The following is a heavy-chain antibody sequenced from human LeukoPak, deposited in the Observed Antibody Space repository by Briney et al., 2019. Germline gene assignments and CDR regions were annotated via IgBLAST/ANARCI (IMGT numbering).Heavy chain of an antibody. CDR3: ARYYYDSSGYYLRFDY. CDR1: GVSISSYY. J-gene: IGHJ4*02. V-gene: IGHV4-59*01. Sequence: PSETLSLTCTVSGVSISSYYWSWIRQPPGKGLEWVGYIYYSGSTNYNPSPKSRVTISVDTSKSQFSLKLSSVTAADTAVYYCARYYYDSSGYYLRFDYWGQGTLVTVSS. CDR2: IYYSGST. D-gene: IGHD3-22*01.